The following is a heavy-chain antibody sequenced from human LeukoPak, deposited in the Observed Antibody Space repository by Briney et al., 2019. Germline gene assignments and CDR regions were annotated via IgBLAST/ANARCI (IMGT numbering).Heavy chain of an antibody. CDR1: GFTFSSYW. Sequence: GGSLRLSCAASGFTFSSYWMSWVRQAPGKGLEWVANIKQDGSEKYYVDSVKGRFTISRDNAKNSLYLQMNSLRAEDTAVYYCARLSTSGYCSSASCYEKFFDYWGQGTLVTVSS. V-gene: IGHV3-7*03. D-gene: IGHD2-2*01. CDR2: IKQDGSEK. J-gene: IGHJ4*02. CDR3: ARLSTSGYCSSASCYEKFFDY.